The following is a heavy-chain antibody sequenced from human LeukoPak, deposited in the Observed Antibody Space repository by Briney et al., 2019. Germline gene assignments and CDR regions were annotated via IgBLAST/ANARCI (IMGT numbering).Heavy chain of an antibody. V-gene: IGHV3-23*01. D-gene: IGHD2-2*01. Sequence: GGSLRLSCAASGFTFSSYAMHWVRQAPGKGLEWVSAISGSGDSTYYADSVKGRFTISRDNSKNTLYLQMNSLRAEDTAIYYCAKGPRVVVVPAAISWGQGTLVTVSS. J-gene: IGHJ5*02. CDR2: ISGSGDST. CDR1: GFTFSSYA. CDR3: AKGPRVVVVPAAIS.